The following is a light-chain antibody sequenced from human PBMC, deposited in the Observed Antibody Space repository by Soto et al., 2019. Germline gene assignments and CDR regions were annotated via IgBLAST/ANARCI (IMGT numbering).Light chain of an antibody. J-gene: IGKJ1*01. CDR2: GAS. CDR1: QSVSSS. V-gene: IGKV3-15*01. CDR3: QQYHDCPPAT. Sequence: EIVMTQSPATLSVSPGERATLSCRASQSVSSSLAWYQQKPGQAPRLLIYGASVRATGVPARFSSSGSGTEFTLTISSLQSDDFAVYVCQQYHDCPPATFGQGTKVEIK.